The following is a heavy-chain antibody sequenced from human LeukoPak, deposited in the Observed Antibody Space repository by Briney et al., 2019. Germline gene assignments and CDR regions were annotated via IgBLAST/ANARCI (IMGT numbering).Heavy chain of an antibody. CDR2: IYTSGSI. Sequence: SETLSLTCAVSGGSISGYYWSWIRQPPGKGLEWIGRIYTSGSINYNPSLKSRVTMSVDTSKNQFSLKLSPVTAADTAVYYCARGTPYSSGWYPPVRFDYWGQGTLVTVSS. J-gene: IGHJ4*02. D-gene: IGHD6-19*01. V-gene: IGHV4-4*07. CDR3: ARGTPYSSGWYPPVRFDY. CDR1: GGSISGYY.